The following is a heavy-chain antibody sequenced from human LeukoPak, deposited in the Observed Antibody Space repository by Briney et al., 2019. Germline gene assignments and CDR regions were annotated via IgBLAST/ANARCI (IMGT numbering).Heavy chain of an antibody. J-gene: IGHJ4*02. CDR2: INDSGST. CDR1: GGSFSGYY. D-gene: IGHD3-22*01. Sequence: SETLSLTCAVYGGSFSGYYWSWIRQPPGKGLEWIGEINDSGSTNCNPSLKSRVSISVDTSKNQFSLKLTSVTSADTAVYYCAKVIEYDSSGYYLGYWGQGTRVTVSS. CDR3: AKVIEYDSSGYYLGY. V-gene: IGHV4-34*01.